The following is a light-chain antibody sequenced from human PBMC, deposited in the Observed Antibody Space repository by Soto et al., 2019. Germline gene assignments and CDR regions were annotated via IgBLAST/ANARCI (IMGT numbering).Light chain of an antibody. J-gene: IGKJ4*01. V-gene: IGKV1-39*01. CDR3: QQNYSPFFS. Sequence: DIQMTQSPSSLSASVGDRVTITCRASQTIYTYLNCFHQKPGKAPKLLIHAVSTLQSGVPLRFSGSGSGTEFTLTIGSLQPEDSGTYYCQQNYSPFFSFCGGTKVEIK. CDR2: AVS. CDR1: QTIYTY.